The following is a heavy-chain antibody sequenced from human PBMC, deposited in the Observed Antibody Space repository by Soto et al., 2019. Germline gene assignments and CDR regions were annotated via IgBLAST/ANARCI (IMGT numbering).Heavy chain of an antibody. D-gene: IGHD3-16*01. J-gene: IGHJ4*02. CDR1: GFIFSSYA. CDR2: ISGSGGST. CDR3: EKDWGLRPPPFDY. Sequence: PGGSLRLSCAASGFIFSSYAMSWVRQAPGKGLEWVSAISGSGGSTYYADSVKGRFTISRDNSKNTLYLQMNSLRAEDTAVYYCEKDWGLRPPPFDYWGQRTLVTVSS. V-gene: IGHV3-23*01.